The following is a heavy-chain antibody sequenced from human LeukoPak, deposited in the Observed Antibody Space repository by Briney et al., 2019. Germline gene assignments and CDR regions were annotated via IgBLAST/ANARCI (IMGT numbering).Heavy chain of an antibody. D-gene: IGHD2-2*01. J-gene: IGHJ4*02. CDR2: IKQDGSEK. V-gene: IGHV3-7*01. Sequence: PGGSLRLSCAASGFTFSNYWMSWVRQAPGKGLEWVANIKQDGSEKLYVDSLKGRFIISRDNAKNSLYLQMNSLRAEDTAVYYCAKDYRGDGTSCADYWGQGTLVTVSS. CDR1: GFTFSNYW. CDR3: AKDYRGDGTSCADY.